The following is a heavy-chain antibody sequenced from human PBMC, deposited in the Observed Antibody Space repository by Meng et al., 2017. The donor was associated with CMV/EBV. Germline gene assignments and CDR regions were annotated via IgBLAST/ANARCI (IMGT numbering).Heavy chain of an antibody. J-gene: IGHJ6*02. CDR1: GFTFGSYW. V-gene: IGHV3-74*01. Sequence: GESLKISCGGSGFTFGSYWMHWVRHVPGKGLVWISRIHSDGVSADYAGSVMGRFTISRDNAKNTVYLQMNSLRPEDTAVYYCARMFNYDFSRGGMDVWGQGTTVTVSS. CDR3: ARMFNYDFSRGGMDV. CDR2: IHSDGVSA. D-gene: IGHD3-3*01.